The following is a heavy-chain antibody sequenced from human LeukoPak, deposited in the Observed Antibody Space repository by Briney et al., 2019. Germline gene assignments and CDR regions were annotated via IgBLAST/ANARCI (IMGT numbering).Heavy chain of an antibody. CDR2: ISGDGGST. V-gene: IGHV3-43*02. Sequence: GGSLRLSCVASGFTFDDYAMHWVRQAPGKGLEWVSLISGDGGSTYYADSVKGRFTISRDNSKNSLYLQMNSLRTEDTALYYCAKENGRNDYGDYGGNWFDPWGQGTLVTVSS. CDR3: AKENGRNDYGDYGGNWFDP. J-gene: IGHJ5*02. CDR1: GFTFDDYA. D-gene: IGHD4-17*01.